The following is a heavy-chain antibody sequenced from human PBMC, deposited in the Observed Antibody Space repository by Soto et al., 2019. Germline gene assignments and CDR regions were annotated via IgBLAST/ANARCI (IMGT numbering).Heavy chain of an antibody. J-gene: IGHJ4*02. CDR2: ISYDGSNK. CDR3: TIDPYYYDSSGF. D-gene: IGHD3-22*01. V-gene: IGHV3-30-3*01. CDR1: GFTVRSFA. Sequence: PGGSLRLSCAASGFTVRSFAIHWVRQAPGKGLEWVAVISYDGSNKYHADSMKGRFTISRDNSKNTLFLQMNSLIPEDTALYYCTIDPYYYDSSGFWGQGTLVTVSS.